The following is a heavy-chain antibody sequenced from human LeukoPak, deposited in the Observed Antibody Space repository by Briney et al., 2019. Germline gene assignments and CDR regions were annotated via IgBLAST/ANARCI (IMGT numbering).Heavy chain of an antibody. Sequence: SETLSLTCAVYGGSFSGYYWSWIRQPPGKGLEWIGEINHSGSTNYNPSLKSRVTISVDTSKNQFSLRLNSVTAADTAVYYCARATFGVVMRYYFDYWGQGTLVTVSS. CDR3: ARATFGVVMRYYFDY. CDR1: GGSFSGYY. CDR2: INHSGST. J-gene: IGHJ4*02. D-gene: IGHD3-3*01. V-gene: IGHV4-34*01.